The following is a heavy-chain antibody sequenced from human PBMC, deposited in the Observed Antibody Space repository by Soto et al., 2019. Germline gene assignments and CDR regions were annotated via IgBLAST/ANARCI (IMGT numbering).Heavy chain of an antibody. Sequence: SETLSLTCTVSGASIRSSDYYWSWFRQPPGKGLEWIGYIYLSGSNYYNPSLKSRVSISEDTSNNHFSLKLSSVTAADTAVYYCARGLYGYYAFDHWDQGALVTVSS. CDR3: ARGLYGYYAFDH. CDR2: IYLSGSN. J-gene: IGHJ4*02. CDR1: GASIRSSDYY. D-gene: IGHD4-17*01. V-gene: IGHV4-30-4*01.